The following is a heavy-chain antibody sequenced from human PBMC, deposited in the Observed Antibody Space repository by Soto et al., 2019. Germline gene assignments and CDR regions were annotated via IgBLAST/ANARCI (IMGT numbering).Heavy chain of an antibody. CDR3: AASTVTHYWYYGMDV. J-gene: IGHJ6*02. CDR1: GFTFSSYA. CDR2: ISGSGGST. Sequence: GGSLRLSCASSGFTFSSYAMSWVRQAPGKGLEWVSAISGSGGSTYYADSVRGRFTISRDNAKNSLYLQMNSLRAEDTAVYYCAASTVTHYWYYGMDVWGQGTTVTVSS. V-gene: IGHV3-23*01. D-gene: IGHD4-4*01.